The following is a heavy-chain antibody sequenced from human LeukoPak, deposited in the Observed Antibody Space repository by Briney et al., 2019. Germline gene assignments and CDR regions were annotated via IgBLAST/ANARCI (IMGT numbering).Heavy chain of an antibody. CDR1: GGSISSGDYY. CDR2: IYYSGTT. Sequence: SGTLSLTCAVSGGSISSGDYYWAWIRQPPGKGQQWIGSIYYSGTTYYNPFLKSRLTISRDTSKNQFSLKLSSVTTADTAVYYCARHASGWYTDWGQGTLVTVSS. J-gene: IGHJ1*01. V-gene: IGHV4-39*01. CDR3: ARHASGWYTD. D-gene: IGHD6-19*01.